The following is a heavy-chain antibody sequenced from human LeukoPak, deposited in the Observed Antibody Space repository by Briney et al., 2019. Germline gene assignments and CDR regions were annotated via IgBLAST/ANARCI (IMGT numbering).Heavy chain of an antibody. J-gene: IGHJ5*02. CDR3: ARVRYYDSSGYHDH. D-gene: IGHD3-22*01. V-gene: IGHV3-66*01. CDR1: GFTVSSNY. Sequence: PGGSLRLSCAASGFTVSSNYMSWVRKAPGKGLEWVSFIYSGGSTYYADSVRGRFTISRDNFKNTLYLQMNSLRAEDTVVYYCARVRYYDSSGYHDHWGQGTLVTVSS. CDR2: IYSGGST.